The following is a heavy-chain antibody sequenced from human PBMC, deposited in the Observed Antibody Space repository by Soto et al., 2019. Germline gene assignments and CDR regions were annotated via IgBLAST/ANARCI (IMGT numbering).Heavy chain of an antibody. V-gene: IGHV3-23*01. CDR1: GFSFSSYA. D-gene: IGHD3-16*01. CDR2: INDNGGAR. Sequence: EVQLLESGGGSVQPGGSLRLSCVASGFSFSSYAMTWVRQAPGKGLEWVSGINDNGGARNYVDSVKGRFTISRDNSKKTLYLQMNSLRDEDTAVYYCAKDYGLNWYFDLWGRGTLVTVSS. J-gene: IGHJ2*01. CDR3: AKDYGLNWYFDL.